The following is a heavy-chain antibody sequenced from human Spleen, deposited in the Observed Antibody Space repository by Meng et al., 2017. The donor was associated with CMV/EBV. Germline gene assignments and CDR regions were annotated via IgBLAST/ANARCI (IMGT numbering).Heavy chain of an antibody. V-gene: IGHV3-23*03. Sequence: GESLKISCAASGFTFSSYAMSWVRQAPGKGLEWVSVIYSGGSSTYYADSVKGRFTISRDNSKNTLYLQMNSLRAEDTAVYYCTRGGDIVLMGFLMDVWGQGTTVTVSS. CDR3: TRGGDIVLMGFLMDV. D-gene: IGHD2-8*01. J-gene: IGHJ6*02. CDR2: IYSGGSST. CDR1: GFTFSSYA.